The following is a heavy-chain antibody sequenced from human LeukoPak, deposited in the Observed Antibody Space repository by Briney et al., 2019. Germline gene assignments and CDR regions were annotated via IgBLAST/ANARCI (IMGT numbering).Heavy chain of an antibody. J-gene: IGHJ3*02. V-gene: IGHV4-39*07. Sequence: SETLSLTCTVSGGSIRSSSYYWGWIRQPPGKGLEWIGSIYYSGSTYYNPSLKSRVTISVDTSKNQFSLKLSSVTAADTAVYYCARGIAAAVHDAFDIWGQGTMVTVSS. CDR2: IYYSGST. CDR3: ARGIAAAVHDAFDI. D-gene: IGHD6-13*01. CDR1: GGSIRSSSYY.